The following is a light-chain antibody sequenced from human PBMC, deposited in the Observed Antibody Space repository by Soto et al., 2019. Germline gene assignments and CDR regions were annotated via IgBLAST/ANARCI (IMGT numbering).Light chain of an antibody. CDR3: QQYNDWPRT. Sequence: EIVMTQSPATLSVSPGEGATLSCRASQSVRSNLAWYYQKPGQAPRLLIYRASSRAAGLPDRFSGSGSETEFTLTISSLQSEDFAVYYCQQYNDWPRTFGQGTKVDI. CDR2: RAS. V-gene: IGKV3-15*01. CDR1: QSVRSN. J-gene: IGKJ1*01.